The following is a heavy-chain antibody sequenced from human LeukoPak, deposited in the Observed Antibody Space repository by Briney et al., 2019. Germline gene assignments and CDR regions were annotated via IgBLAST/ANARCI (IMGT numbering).Heavy chain of an antibody. Sequence: SETLSLTCTVSGGSISSSSYYWGWIRQPPGKGLEWIGSIYYSGSTYYNPSLKSRVTISVDTSKNQLSLKLSSVTAADTAVYYCARHLSSSWYFDYWGQGTLVTVSS. CDR3: ARHLSSSWYFDY. CDR1: GGSISSSSYY. J-gene: IGHJ4*02. CDR2: IYYSGST. V-gene: IGHV4-39*01. D-gene: IGHD6-13*01.